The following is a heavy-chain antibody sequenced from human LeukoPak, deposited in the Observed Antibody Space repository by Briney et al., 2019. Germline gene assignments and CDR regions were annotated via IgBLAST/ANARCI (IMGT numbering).Heavy chain of an antibody. D-gene: IGHD6-19*01. V-gene: IGHV3-30*04. CDR1: GFTSITYA. J-gene: IGHJ4*02. Sequence: QSGGSLRLSCAASGFTSITYAMHWVRQAPGKGLEWVAVISYDGSNKYYADSVKGRFTISRDNSKNTLYLQMNSLRAEDTALYYCARAAPSIIAVAEIPDYWGQGTLVAVSS. CDR3: ARAAPSIIAVAEIPDY. CDR2: ISYDGSNK.